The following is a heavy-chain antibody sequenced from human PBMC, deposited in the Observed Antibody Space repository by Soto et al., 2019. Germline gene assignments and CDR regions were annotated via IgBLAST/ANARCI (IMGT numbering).Heavy chain of an antibody. J-gene: IGHJ6*02. CDR1: GFTFSTHA. V-gene: IGHV3-23*01. Sequence: GGSLRLSCAASGFTFSTHAMTWVRQAPGEGLEWVSSLSAASGNTYYADSVKGRFTISRDNSKNTLYLQMNSLRAEDTAVYYCAKRRAVAAPYYYYGMDVWGQGTTVTVSS. D-gene: IGHD6-19*01. CDR2: LSAASGNT. CDR3: AKRRAVAAPYYYYGMDV.